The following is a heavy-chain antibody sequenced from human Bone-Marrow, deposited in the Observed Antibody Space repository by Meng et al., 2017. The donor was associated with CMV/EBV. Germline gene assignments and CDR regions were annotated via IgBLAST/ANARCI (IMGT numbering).Heavy chain of an antibody. Sequence: SVKVSCKASGGTFSTYIIKWVRQAPGQGLEWMGRIIPILNIINHAQRFQGRVTITADKPASTAYMELSSLKSEDTAVYYCARERRRRGGIAAGPLTLYYYYYYGMDVWGQGNTVTVSS. D-gene: IGHD6-13*01. J-gene: IGHJ6*02. CDR1: GGTFSTYI. CDR2: IIPILNII. CDR3: ARERRRRGGIAAGPLTLYYYYYYGMDV. V-gene: IGHV1-69*04.